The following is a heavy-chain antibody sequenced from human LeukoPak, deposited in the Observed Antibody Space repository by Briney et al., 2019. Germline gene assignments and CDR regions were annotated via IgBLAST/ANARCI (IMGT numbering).Heavy chain of an antibody. V-gene: IGHV3-48*04. J-gene: IGHJ4*02. CDR3: TRDGIPPPL. CDR2: ISGRDSTI. CDR1: GFTFSSYS. Sequence: GGSLRLSCAASGFTFSSYSMNWVRQAPGKGLERVSYISGRDSTIYYADSVKGRFTISRDNARNSLYLQMNSLRAEDTAVYYCTRDGIPPPLWGQGTLVTVSS. D-gene: IGHD5-18*01.